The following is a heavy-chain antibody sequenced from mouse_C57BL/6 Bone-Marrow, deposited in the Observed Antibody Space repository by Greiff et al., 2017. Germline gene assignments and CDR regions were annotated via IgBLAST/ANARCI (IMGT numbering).Heavy chain of an antibody. CDR3: ARGGLLRFLVDY. J-gene: IGHJ2*01. CDR1: GYTFTSYW. V-gene: IGHV1-64*01. CDR2: IHPNSGST. D-gene: IGHD1-1*01. Sequence: QVQLQQPGAELVKPGASVKLSCKASGYTFTSYWMHWVKQRPGQGLEWIGMIHPNSGSTNYNEKFKSKATLTVDKSSSTAYMQLSSLTSEDSAVYYCARGGLLRFLVDYWGQGTTLTVSS.